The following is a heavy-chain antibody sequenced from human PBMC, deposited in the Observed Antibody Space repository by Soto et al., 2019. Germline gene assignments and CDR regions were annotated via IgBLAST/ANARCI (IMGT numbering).Heavy chain of an antibody. CDR2: INHRGGT. CDR1: GGSFNTYYPC. D-gene: IGHD3-16*01. CDR3: ARDLKGETTFVYYYYYIDV. V-gene: IGHV4-34*01. J-gene: IGHJ6*03. Sequence: PPETLSLTWAVYGGSFNTYYPCWDWVRQPPGKGLEWIGEINHRGGTNSNPSLKSRVTISLDTSKNQFSLKLSSVTAADTAVYFCARDLKGETTFVYYYYYIDVWGEGTTVTVSS.